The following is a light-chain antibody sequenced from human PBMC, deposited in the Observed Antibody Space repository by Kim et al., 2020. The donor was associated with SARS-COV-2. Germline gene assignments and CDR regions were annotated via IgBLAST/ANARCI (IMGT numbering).Light chain of an antibody. CDR2: DVS. CDR3: SSYTTSSTRI. Sequence: GQSITISCTGTSSDVGRYNYVSWYQQHPGTAPNLMIYDVSNRPSGVSSRFSGSKSGNTASLTISGLQAEDEADYYCSSYTTSSTRILGGGTQLTVL. V-gene: IGLV2-14*03. J-gene: IGLJ2*01. CDR1: SSDVGRYNY.